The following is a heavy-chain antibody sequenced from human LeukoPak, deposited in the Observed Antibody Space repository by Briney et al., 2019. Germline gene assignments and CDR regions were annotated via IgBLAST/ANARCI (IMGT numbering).Heavy chain of an antibody. Sequence: PGGSLKLSCAASGFTFSGSAIHWVRQASGKGLEWVGRVKSKANSYATAYAASVKGRFTISRDDSKNTLYLQMNSLRAEDTAVYYCAKHDILTGYFHDAFDIWGQGTMVTVSS. CDR1: GFTFSGSA. J-gene: IGHJ3*02. V-gene: IGHV3-73*01. D-gene: IGHD3-9*01. CDR2: VKSKANSYAT. CDR3: AKHDILTGYFHDAFDI.